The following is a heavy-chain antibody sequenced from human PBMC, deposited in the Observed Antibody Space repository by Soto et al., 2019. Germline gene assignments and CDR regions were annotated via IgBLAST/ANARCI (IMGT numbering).Heavy chain of an antibody. J-gene: IGHJ6*02. D-gene: IGHD2-8*01. CDR1: GYTFTSYY. CDR3: ARQARYCTNGVCSAYGMDV. CDR2: INSSGGST. V-gene: IGHV1-46*01. Sequence: QVQLVQSGAEVKKPGASVKVSCKASGYTFTSYYMHWVRQAPGQGLEWMGIINSSGGSTSYAQKFQGRVTMTMDTSTSTVYMELSSLRSEDTAVYYCARQARYCTNGVCSAYGMDVWGQGTTVTVSS.